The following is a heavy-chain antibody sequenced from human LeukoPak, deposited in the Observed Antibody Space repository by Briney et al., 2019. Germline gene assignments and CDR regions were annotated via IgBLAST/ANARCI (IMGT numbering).Heavy chain of an antibody. J-gene: IGHJ1*01. CDR2: INHSGST. D-gene: IGHD3-10*01. Sequence: SDTLSLTCAVYGGSFGGYYWSWIRQPPGKGLEWIGEINHSGSTNYNPSLKSRVTISVDTSKNQFSLKLSSVTAADTAVYYCARGLRYYGSGRDLQHWGQGTLVTVSS. CDR3: ARGLRYYGSGRDLQH. V-gene: IGHV4-34*01. CDR1: GGSFGGYY.